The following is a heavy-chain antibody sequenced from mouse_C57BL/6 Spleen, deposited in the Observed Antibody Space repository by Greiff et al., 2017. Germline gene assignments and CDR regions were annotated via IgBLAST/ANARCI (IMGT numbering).Heavy chain of an antibody. CDR3: TFYSNYVRFAY. V-gene: IGHV14-4*01. D-gene: IGHD2-5*01. CDR2: IDPENGDT. J-gene: IGHJ3*01. CDR1: GFNIKDDY. Sequence: EVQLQQSGAELVRPGASVKLSCTASGFNIKDDYMHWVKQRPEQGLEWIGWIDPENGDTEYASKFQGKATITADTSSNTAYLQLSSLTSEDTAVYYCTFYSNYVRFAYWGQGTLVTVSA.